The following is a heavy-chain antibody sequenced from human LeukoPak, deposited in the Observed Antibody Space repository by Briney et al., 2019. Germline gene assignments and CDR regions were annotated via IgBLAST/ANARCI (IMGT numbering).Heavy chain of an antibody. CDR1: GYSISSGYY. Sequence: SETLSLTCTVSGYSISSGYYWGWIRQPPGKGLEWIGSIYHSGSTYYNPSLKSRVTISVDTSKNQFSLKLSSVTTADTAVYYCARDMYDFWSGYFWNYYYYMDVWGKGTTVTVSS. CDR2: IYHSGST. D-gene: IGHD3-3*01. V-gene: IGHV4-38-2*02. J-gene: IGHJ6*03. CDR3: ARDMYDFWSGYFWNYYYYMDV.